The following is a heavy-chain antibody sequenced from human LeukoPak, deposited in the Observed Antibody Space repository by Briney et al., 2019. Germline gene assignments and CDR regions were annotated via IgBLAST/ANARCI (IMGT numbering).Heavy chain of an antibody. CDR3: ATLYSRDY. CDR2: ISYDGSNK. CDR1: GFTFSSYA. D-gene: IGHD6-13*01. V-gene: IGHV3-30-3*01. Sequence: GGSLRLSCAASGFTFSSYAMHWVRQAPGKGLEWVAVISYDGSNKYYAGSVKGRFTISRDNSKNTLYLQMNSLRAEDTAVYYCATLYSRDYWGQGTLVTVSS. J-gene: IGHJ4*02.